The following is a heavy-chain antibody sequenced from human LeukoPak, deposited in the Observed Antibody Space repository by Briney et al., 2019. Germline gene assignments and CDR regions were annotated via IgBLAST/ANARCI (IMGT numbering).Heavy chain of an antibody. CDR2: INHSGTT. CDR3: ARAVGYCSGGSCFWFDR. D-gene: IGHD2-15*01. CDR1: GGSLSGYY. J-gene: IGHJ5*02. V-gene: IGHV4-34*01. Sequence: SETLSLTCAVYGGSLSGYYWSWIRQPPGKGLEWIGEINHSGTTNSKSSLKSRVTISLDTSKNQFSLKLRSVTAADTAVYYCARAVGYCSGGSCFWFDRWGQGTLVTVSS.